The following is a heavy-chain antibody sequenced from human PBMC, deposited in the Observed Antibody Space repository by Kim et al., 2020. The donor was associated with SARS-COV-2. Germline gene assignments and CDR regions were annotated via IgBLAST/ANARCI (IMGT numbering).Heavy chain of an antibody. Sequence: GGSLRLSCVASGFSFSTHWMHWVRQAPGAGPVCVSRISEDGSRTTYAASVTRRSTVPKDNAKNTLYLQMYSLRDEDTAVYYCAHLCCPHATDIWGQETLV. V-gene: IGHV3-74*01. D-gene: IGHD1-26*01. J-gene: IGHJ4*02. CDR2: ISEDGSRT. CDR1: GFSFSTHW. CDR3: AHLCCPHATDI.